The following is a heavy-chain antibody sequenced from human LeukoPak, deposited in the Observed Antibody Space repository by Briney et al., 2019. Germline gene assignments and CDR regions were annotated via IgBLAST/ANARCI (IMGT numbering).Heavy chain of an antibody. CDR3: ARLGALYSSSWYARYYYGMDV. V-gene: IGHV4-59*08. Sequence: SETLSLTCTVSGGSIGSNYWSWIRQPPGKGLEWIGYVFYSGTTNYNPSLKGRVTISVDTSKNHFSLKLSSVTAADTAVYYCARLGALYSSSWYARYYYGMDVWGQGTTVTVSS. CDR1: GGSIGSNY. D-gene: IGHD6-13*01. CDR2: VFYSGTT. J-gene: IGHJ6*02.